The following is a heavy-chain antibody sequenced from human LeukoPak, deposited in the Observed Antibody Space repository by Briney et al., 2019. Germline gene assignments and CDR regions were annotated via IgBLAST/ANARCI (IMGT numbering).Heavy chain of an antibody. Sequence: ASVKVSCKASGCTFTGYYIHWVRQAPGQGLEWMGWINPNSGGTNYAQKFQGRVTMTRDTSISTAYMELSRLRSDDTAVYSCARDSLWFGEFHGDFDYWGQGTLVTVSS. CDR1: GCTFTGYY. V-gene: IGHV1-2*02. D-gene: IGHD3-10*01. CDR3: ARDSLWFGEFHGDFDY. J-gene: IGHJ4*02. CDR2: INPNSGGT.